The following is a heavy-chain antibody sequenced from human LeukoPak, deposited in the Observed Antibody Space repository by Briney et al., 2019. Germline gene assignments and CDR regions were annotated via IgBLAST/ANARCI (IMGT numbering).Heavy chain of an antibody. D-gene: IGHD2-15*01. Sequence: ASVKVSCKASGYTFTSYGISWVRQAPGQGLEWMGWISAYNGDTNYAHKLQGRVTMTTDTSTSTAYMELRSLRSDDTAVYYCARGGELRYCSGGSCYWFDPWGQGTLVTVSS. CDR3: ARGGELRYCSGGSCYWFDP. V-gene: IGHV1-18*01. J-gene: IGHJ5*02. CDR1: GYTFTSYG. CDR2: ISAYNGDT.